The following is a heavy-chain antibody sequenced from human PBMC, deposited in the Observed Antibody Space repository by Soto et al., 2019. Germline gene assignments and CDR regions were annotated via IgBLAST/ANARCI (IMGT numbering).Heavy chain of an antibody. V-gene: IGHV4-34*01. D-gene: IGHD2-2*01. CDR2: INHSGST. Sequence: PSETLSLTCAVYGGSFSCYYWSWIRQPPGKGLEWIGEINHSGSTNYNPSLKSRVTISVDTSKNQFSLKLSSVTAADTAVYYCARGRSTRYYYYGMDVWGQGTTVTVSS. J-gene: IGHJ6*02. CDR3: ARGRSTRYYYYGMDV. CDR1: GGSFSCYY.